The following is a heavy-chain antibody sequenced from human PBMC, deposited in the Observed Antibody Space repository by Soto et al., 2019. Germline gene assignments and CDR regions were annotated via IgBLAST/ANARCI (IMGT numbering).Heavy chain of an antibody. Sequence: GASVKVSCKASGYSFTGYYMHRVRQAPGQGLEWMGWINPNSGGTNYAQKFQGRVTMTTDTSTSTVYMDLRSLRSDDTAVYYCARDRVAAMDYYYGMDVWGQGTTVTVSS. CDR2: INPNSGGT. J-gene: IGHJ6*02. CDR3: ARDRVAAMDYYYGMDV. CDR1: GYSFTGYY. D-gene: IGHD2-15*01. V-gene: IGHV1-2*02.